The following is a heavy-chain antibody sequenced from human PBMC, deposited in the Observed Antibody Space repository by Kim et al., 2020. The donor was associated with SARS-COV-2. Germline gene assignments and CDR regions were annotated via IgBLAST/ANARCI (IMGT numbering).Heavy chain of an antibody. CDR1: GFTFSSYS. D-gene: IGHD6-13*01. CDR2: ISSSSSYI. CDR3: ARGRYSSIFGWGVEDAFDI. J-gene: IGHJ3*02. Sequence: GGSLRLSCAASGFTFSSYSMNWVRQAPGKGLEWVSSISSSSSYIYYADSVKGRFTISRDNAKNSLYLQMNSLRAEDTAVYYCARGRYSSIFGWGVEDAFDIWGQGTMVTVSS. V-gene: IGHV3-21*01.